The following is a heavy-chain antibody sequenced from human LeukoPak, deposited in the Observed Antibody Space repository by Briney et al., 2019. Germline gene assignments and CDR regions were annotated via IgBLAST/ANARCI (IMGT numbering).Heavy chain of an antibody. CDR1: GGSFSGYY. Sequence: SETLSLTRAVYGGSFSGYYWSWIRQPPGKGLEWIGEINHSGSTNYNPSLKSRVTISVDTSKNQFSLKLSSVTAADTAVYYCARGARAYYDFWSGYYYYYYMDVWGKGTTVTVSS. CDR3: ARGARAYYDFWSGYYYYYYMDV. D-gene: IGHD3-3*01. CDR2: INHSGST. V-gene: IGHV4-34*01. J-gene: IGHJ6*03.